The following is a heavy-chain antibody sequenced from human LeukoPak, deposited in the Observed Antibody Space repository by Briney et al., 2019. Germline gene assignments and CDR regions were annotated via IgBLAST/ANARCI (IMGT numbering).Heavy chain of an antibody. CDR2: MNQDGSEK. J-gene: IGHJ4*02. D-gene: IGHD1-26*01. V-gene: IGHV3-7*01. Sequence: GGSLRLSCEASGFTFSSYWMSWVRQAPGKGLEWVANMNQDGSEKYYVDSVKGRFTISRDNAKNSLYLQMNNLRAEDTAVYYCARGGELLRPADYWGQGTLVTVSP. CDR1: GFTFSSYW. CDR3: ARGGELLRPADY.